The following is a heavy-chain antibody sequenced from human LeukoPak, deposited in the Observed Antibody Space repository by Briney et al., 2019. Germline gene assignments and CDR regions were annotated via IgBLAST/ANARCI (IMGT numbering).Heavy chain of an antibody. CDR2: ISAYNGNT. J-gene: IGHJ4*02. Sequence: ASVKVSCKASGYTFTSYGISWVRQAPGQGLEWMGWISAYNGNTTYAQKLQGRVTMTTDTSTSTAYMELRSLRSDDTAVYYCARVEDDFWSGYYWADWGQGTLVTVSS. CDR1: GYTFTSYG. V-gene: IGHV1-18*01. D-gene: IGHD3-3*01. CDR3: ARVEDDFWSGYYWAD.